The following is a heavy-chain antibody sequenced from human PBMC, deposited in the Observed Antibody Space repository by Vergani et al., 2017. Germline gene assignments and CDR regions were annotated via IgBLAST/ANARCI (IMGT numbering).Heavy chain of an antibody. Sequence: QVQLQESGPGLVKTSQTLSLTCAISGDSVPSNSAAWNWIRQSPSRGLEWLGSTYYRCKWYNDYAVSVKSRKTINPDTSENQFPLQLNSLTPEDTAEYYCARVVEYYYDSSGYYYIPYWFDPWGQGTRVTVSS. CDR1: GDSVPSNSAA. J-gene: IGHJ5*02. D-gene: IGHD3-22*01. CDR3: ARVVEYYYDSSGYYYIPYWFDP. CDR2: TYYRCKWYN. V-gene: IGHV6-1*01.